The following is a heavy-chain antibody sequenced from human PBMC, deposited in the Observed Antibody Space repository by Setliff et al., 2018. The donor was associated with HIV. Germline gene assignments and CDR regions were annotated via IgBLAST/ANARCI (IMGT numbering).Heavy chain of an antibody. V-gene: IGHV1-46*01. D-gene: IGHD6-13*01. CDR2: INPSGGST. CDR3: ARDSSTWHFDY. J-gene: IGHJ4*02. CDR1: GYTFTSYY. Sequence: ASVKVSCKASGYTFTSYYMHWVRQAPGQGLEWMGIINPSGGSTSYAQKFQGRVTMTRDTSTSTVYMELSSLRSDDTAVYYCARDSSTWHFDYWGQGTLVTVSS.